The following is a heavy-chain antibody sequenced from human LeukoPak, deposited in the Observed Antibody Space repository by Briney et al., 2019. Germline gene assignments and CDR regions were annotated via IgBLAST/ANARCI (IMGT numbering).Heavy chain of an antibody. Sequence: SETLSLTCTVSGGSISSFYWSWIRQPPGKGLEWIGTIYYSGSTYYNPSLKSRVTISVDTSKNQFSLKLSSVTASDTAVYYCARRFAPSRNDAFDIWGQGTMVTVSS. CDR1: GGSISSFY. J-gene: IGHJ3*02. D-gene: IGHD3-10*01. V-gene: IGHV4-39*01. CDR2: IYYSGST. CDR3: ARRFAPSRNDAFDI.